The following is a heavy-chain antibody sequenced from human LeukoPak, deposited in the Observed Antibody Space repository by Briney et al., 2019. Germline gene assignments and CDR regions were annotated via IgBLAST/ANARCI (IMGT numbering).Heavy chain of an antibody. CDR1: GFTFSSYA. J-gene: IGHJ4*02. CDR3: AKDNRRHYTSGPNPDSLH. CDR2: ISWNSGTI. V-gene: IGHV3-9*01. Sequence: GGSLRLSCAASGFTFSSYAMSWVRQAPGKGLEWVSGISWNSGTIDYADSVRGRFTISRDNAKNSLYLQMDSLRVEDTAFYYCAKDNRRHYTSGPNPDSLHWGQGALVTVSS. D-gene: IGHD6-19*01.